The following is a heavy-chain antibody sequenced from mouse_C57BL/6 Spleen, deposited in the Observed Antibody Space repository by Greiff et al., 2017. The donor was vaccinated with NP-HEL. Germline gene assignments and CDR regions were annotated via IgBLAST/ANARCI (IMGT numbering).Heavy chain of an antibody. V-gene: IGHV1-69*01. D-gene: IGHD1-1*01. CDR3: ARTDYGSSYVSFAY. CDR1: GYTFTSYW. CDR2: IDPSDSYT. J-gene: IGHJ3*01. Sequence: VQLQQPGAELVMPGASVKLSCKASGYTFTSYWMHWVKQRPGQGLEWIGEIDPSDSYTNYNQKFKGKSTLTVDKSSSTAYMQLSSLTSEDSAVYYCARTDYGSSYVSFAYWGQGTLVTVSA.